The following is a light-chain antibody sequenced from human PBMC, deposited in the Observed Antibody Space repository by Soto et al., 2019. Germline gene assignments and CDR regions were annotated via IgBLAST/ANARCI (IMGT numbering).Light chain of an antibody. Sequence: MGLTQPPVSLSASSGQPASISPPTTQTLLHTDGKTYLSWYLQRPGQPLHLLIYEVSNRFSGVPDRFNGSGSGTDFTLKISRVEAEDVGVYYCMHSVQVPPTFGQGTKVDIK. CDR3: MHSVQVPPT. V-gene: IGKV2D-29*01. CDR2: EVS. J-gene: IGKJ1*01. CDR1: QTLLHTDGKTY.